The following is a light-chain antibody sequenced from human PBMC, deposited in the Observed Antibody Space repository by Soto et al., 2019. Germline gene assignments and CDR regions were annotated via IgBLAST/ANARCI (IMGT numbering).Light chain of an antibody. J-gene: IGKJ4*01. CDR3: QQCGSSPPT. CDR2: GAS. V-gene: IGKV3-20*01. CDR1: QSVSSSY. Sequence: ETVLTQSPGTLSLSPGERATLSCRASQSVSSSYLVWYQQKPGQAPRLLIYGASSRATGIPDRFSGSGSGTDFTLTISRLEPEDFAVCYCQQCGSSPPTFGGGANMEI.